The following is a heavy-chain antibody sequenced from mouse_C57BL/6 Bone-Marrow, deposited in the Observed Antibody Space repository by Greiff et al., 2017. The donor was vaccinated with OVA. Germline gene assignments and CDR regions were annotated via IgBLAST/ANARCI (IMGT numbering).Heavy chain of an antibody. CDR3: TPLYWLRRRGNFDY. D-gene: IGHD2-2*01. Sequence: VQLQQSGAELVRPGASVKLSCTASGFNIKDYYMLWVKQRPEQGLEWIGRIDPEDGDTEYAPKFQGKATMTADTSSNTAYLQLSSLTSEDTAVYYCTPLYWLRRRGNFDYWGQGTTLTVSS. V-gene: IGHV14-1*01. CDR2: IDPEDGDT. CDR1: GFNIKDYY. J-gene: IGHJ2*01.